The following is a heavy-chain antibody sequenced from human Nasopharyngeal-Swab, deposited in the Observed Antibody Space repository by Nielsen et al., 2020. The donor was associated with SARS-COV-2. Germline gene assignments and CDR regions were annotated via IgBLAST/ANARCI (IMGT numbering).Heavy chain of an antibody. V-gene: IGHV3-48*02. CDR2: ISGGSRAI. D-gene: IGHD2-15*01. CDR3: ARDSRVAYSMDV. Sequence: VCQAPGKGLEWVSYISGGSRAIYYADSVKGRFTISGDNGKNSLYLQMSSLRDEDTAVYYCARDSRVAYSMDVWGQGTTVTVSS. J-gene: IGHJ6*02.